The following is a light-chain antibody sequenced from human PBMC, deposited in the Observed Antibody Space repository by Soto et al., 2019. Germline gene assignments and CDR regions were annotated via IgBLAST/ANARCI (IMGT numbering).Light chain of an antibody. CDR2: DVS. Sequence: QSALTQPASVSGSPGQSITISCTGTSSDVGGYNYVSWYQQHPGKAPKLMIYDVSNRPSGVSNRFSGSKSGNTASLTISGLQAEDEADYYCSSYTSSSTPAGFGGGTKLTVL. J-gene: IGLJ2*01. V-gene: IGLV2-14*01. CDR3: SSYTSSSTPAG. CDR1: SSDVGGYNY.